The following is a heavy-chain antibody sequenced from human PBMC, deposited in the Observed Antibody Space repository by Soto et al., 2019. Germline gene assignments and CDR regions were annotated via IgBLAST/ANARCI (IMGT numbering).Heavy chain of an antibody. CDR3: RKHLDKYQLLSEG. D-gene: IGHD2-2*01. CDR1: GFTFSSYA. CDR2: ISGSGGST. J-gene: IGHJ3*01. V-gene: IGHV3-23*01. Sequence: GGSLRLSCAASGFTFSSYAVSWVRQAPGKGLEWVSAISGSGGSTYYADSVKGRFTISRDNSKNTLYLQLNSLRAEDTAVYYSRKHLDKYQLLSEGWGQETIVTVSS.